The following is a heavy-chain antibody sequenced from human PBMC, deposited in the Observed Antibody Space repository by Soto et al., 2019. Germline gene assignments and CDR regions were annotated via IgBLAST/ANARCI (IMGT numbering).Heavy chain of an antibody. CDR1: GFTFSSYS. Sequence: EVQLVESGGGLVQPGGSLRLSCAASGFTFSSYSMNWVRQAPGKGLEWVSYISSSSSTIYYADSVKGRFTISRDNAKNSLYLQMNSLRAEDTAVYYCARDPGYWNDVGPLDYWGQGTLVTVSS. J-gene: IGHJ4*02. CDR2: ISSSSSTI. V-gene: IGHV3-48*01. D-gene: IGHD1-1*01. CDR3: ARDPGYWNDVGPLDY.